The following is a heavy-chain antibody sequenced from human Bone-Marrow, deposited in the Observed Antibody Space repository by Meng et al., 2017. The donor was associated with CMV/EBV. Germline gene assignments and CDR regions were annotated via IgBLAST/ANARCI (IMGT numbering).Heavy chain of an antibody. J-gene: IGHJ5*02. CDR2: IYSGGST. V-gene: IGHV3-53*01. CDR3: ARDFCGGDCYSENNWFDP. CDR1: GGSISSSSYY. D-gene: IGHD2-21*01. Sequence: ETLSLTCTVSGGSISSSSYYWGWIRQAPGKGLEWVSVIYSGGSTYYADSVKGRFTISRDNAKNSLYLQMNSLRAEDTALYYCARDFCGGDCYSENNWFDPWGQGTLVTVSS.